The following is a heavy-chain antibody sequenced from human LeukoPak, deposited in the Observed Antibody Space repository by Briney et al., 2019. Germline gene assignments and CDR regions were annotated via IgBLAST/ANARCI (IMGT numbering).Heavy chain of an antibody. V-gene: IGHV3-23*01. CDR1: GFTFSSYA. J-gene: IGHJ4*02. D-gene: IGHD3-10*01. Sequence: GGSLRLSCAASGFTFSSYAMSWVRQAPGKGLEWVSAISGSGATTYYADSVKGRFTISRDNSNNTLYLQMNSLRAEDTAVYYCAKVYGSGDYWGQGTLVTVSS. CDR3: AKVYGSGDY. CDR2: ISGSGATT.